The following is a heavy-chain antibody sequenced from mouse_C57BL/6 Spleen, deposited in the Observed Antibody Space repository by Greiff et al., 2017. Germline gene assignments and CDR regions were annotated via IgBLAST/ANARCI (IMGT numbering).Heavy chain of an antibody. J-gene: IGHJ2*01. CDR3: AFITTGYFDY. V-gene: IGHV1-82*01. CDR1: GYAFSSSW. CDR2: IYPGDGAT. Sequence: QVQLQQSGPELVKPGASVKISCKASGYAFSSSWMNWVKQRPGKGLEWIGRIYPGDGATNYNGKFKGKATLTADKSYSTAYMQLSSLTSEYSAVYFCAFITTGYFDYWGQGTTLTVSS. D-gene: IGHD1-1*01.